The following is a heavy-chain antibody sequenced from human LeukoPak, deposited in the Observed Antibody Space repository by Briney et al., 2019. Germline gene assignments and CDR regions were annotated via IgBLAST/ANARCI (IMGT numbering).Heavy chain of an antibody. CDR1: GFTFTDHP. CDR3: ARDRANWAIDD. Sequence: GGSLRLSCVASGFTFTDHPMNWVRQAPGKGLEWISYIGGDGIAFYADSVKGRFTASKDDARKSMYLQMNSLRVEDTAVYYCARDRANWAIDDWGQGTQVTVSS. D-gene: IGHD3-16*01. CDR2: IGGDGIA. J-gene: IGHJ4*02. V-gene: IGHV3-69-1*01.